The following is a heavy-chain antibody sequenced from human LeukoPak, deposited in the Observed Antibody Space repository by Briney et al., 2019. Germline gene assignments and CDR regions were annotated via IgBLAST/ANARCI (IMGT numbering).Heavy chain of an antibody. V-gene: IGHV3-21*01. CDR1: GFTFSSYS. Sequence: PGGSLRLSCAASGFTFSSYSMNWVRQAPGKGLEWVSSISRSGNYIYYADSVKGRFTISRDNAKNSLYLQMNSLRAEDTAVYYCAREELVRGVINYYGMDVWGQGTTVTVSS. CDR2: ISRSGNYI. J-gene: IGHJ6*02. CDR3: AREELVRGVINYYGMDV. D-gene: IGHD3-10*01.